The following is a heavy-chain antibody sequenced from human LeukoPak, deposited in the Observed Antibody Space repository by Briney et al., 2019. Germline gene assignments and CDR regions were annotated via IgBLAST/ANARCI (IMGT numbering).Heavy chain of an antibody. V-gene: IGHV1-2*04. CDR2: INLNSGGT. D-gene: IGHD1-26*01. J-gene: IGHJ6*02. CDR3: ARGSATTHYYYNMDV. Sequence: PVRFSCKATGYTFTGYYMHWVREAPGQGLEWMGWINLNSGGTKHAQKFQGWVTMTRDTSINTVYMELSRLTSDDTAVYYCARGSATTHYYYNMDVWGQGTTVTVSS. CDR1: GYTFTGYY.